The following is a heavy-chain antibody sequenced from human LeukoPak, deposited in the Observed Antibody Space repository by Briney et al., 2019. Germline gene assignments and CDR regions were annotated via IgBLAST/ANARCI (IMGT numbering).Heavy chain of an antibody. J-gene: IGHJ1*01. CDR3: ATERGYYDSSDYPEYFQY. CDR2: ISGSGGST. V-gene: IGHV3-23*01. CDR1: GFTFSSYG. Sequence: PGGSLRLSCAASGFTFSSYGMSWVRQAPGKGLEWVSAISGSGGSTYYADSVKGRFTISRDNSKNTLYLQMNSLRAEDTAVYYCATERGYYDSSDYPEYFQYWGQGTLVTVSS. D-gene: IGHD3-22*01.